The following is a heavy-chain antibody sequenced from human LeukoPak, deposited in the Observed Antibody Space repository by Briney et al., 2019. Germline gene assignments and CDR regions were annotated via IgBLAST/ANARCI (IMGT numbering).Heavy chain of an antibody. CDR3: ARGDNYYDSSGYLL. J-gene: IGHJ4*02. CDR1: GGSISSYY. CDR2: IYYSGST. D-gene: IGHD3-22*01. V-gene: IGHV4-59*12. Sequence: SETLSLTCTVSGGSISSYYWSWIRQPPGKGLEWIGYIYYSGSTNYNPSLKSRVTISVDTSKNQFSLKLSSVTAADTAVYYCARGDNYYDSSGYLLWGQGTLVTVSS.